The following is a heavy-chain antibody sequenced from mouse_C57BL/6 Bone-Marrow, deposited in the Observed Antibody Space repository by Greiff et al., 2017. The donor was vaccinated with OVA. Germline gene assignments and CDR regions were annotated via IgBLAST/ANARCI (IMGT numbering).Heavy chain of an antibody. V-gene: IGHV1-50*01. J-gene: IGHJ4*01. CDR2: IDPSDSDT. CDR3: ARCYAMDY. Sequence: QVQLQQPGAELVKPGASVQLSCKASGYTFTSYWMQWVKQRPGQGLEWIGEIDPSDSDTNYNQKFKGKATLTVDTSSSTAYMQLSSLTSEDSAVYYCARCYAMDYWGQGTSVTVSS. CDR1: GYTFTSYW.